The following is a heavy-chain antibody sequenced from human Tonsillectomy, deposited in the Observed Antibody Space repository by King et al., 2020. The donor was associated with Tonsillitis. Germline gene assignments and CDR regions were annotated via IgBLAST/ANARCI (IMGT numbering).Heavy chain of an antibody. J-gene: IGHJ4*02. CDR3: ARDQSPGDSSGYLNY. Sequence: VQLVESGGGVVQPGRSLRLSCAASGFTFSTYAMHWVRQAPGKGLEWVAVISYDGSEKYYADSVKGRFTISRDNSKYTLYLHMNSLRAEDTAVYYCARDQSPGDSSGYLNYWGQGTLVTVSS. CDR2: ISYDGSEK. CDR1: GFTFSTYA. V-gene: IGHV3-30*03. D-gene: IGHD3-22*01.